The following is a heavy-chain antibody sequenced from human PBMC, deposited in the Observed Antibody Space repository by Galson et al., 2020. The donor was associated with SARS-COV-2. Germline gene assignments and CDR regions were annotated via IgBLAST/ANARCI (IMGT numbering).Heavy chain of an antibody. CDR3: ARAYSGSYSSYFDY. V-gene: IGHV3-30*04. Sequence: GESLKISCAASGFTFSSHAMHWVRQAPGKGLEWVAVISYDGSNKYYTDSVKGRFTISRDNSKNTLYLQMNSLRAEDTAVYYCARAYSGSYSSYFDYWGQGTLVTVSS. CDR2: ISYDGSNK. D-gene: IGHD1-26*01. CDR1: GFTFSSHA. J-gene: IGHJ4*02.